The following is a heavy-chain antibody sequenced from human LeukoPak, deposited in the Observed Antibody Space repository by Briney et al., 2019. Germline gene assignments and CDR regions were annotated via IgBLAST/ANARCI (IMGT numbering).Heavy chain of an antibody. CDR3: ARVLRYCSGGNCYSGGLGYMDV. CDR2: ITSAGGR. Sequence: GGSLRLSCAASGFTFSTYDMHWVRQATGKGLEWVSTITSAGGRYYPGSVKGRFTISRDNAKNSLFLQMNSPRAEDTAVYYCARVLRYCSGGNCYSGGLGYMDVWGKGTTVTISS. V-gene: IGHV3-13*01. CDR1: GFTFSTYD. D-gene: IGHD2-15*01. J-gene: IGHJ6*03.